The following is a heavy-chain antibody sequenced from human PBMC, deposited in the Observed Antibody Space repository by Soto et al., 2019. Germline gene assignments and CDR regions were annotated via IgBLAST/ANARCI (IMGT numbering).Heavy chain of an antibody. D-gene: IGHD2-15*01. J-gene: IGHJ6*02. Sequence: QVQLVESGGGVVQPGRSLRLSCAASGFTFSSYAMHWVRQAPGKGLEWVAVISYDGSNKYYADSVKGRFTISRDNSKNTLYLQMNSLRAEDTAVYYCARDLDGWALVGGYYYYGMDVWGQGTTVTVSS. CDR3: ARDLDGWALVGGYYYYGMDV. CDR2: ISYDGSNK. V-gene: IGHV3-30-3*01. CDR1: GFTFSSYA.